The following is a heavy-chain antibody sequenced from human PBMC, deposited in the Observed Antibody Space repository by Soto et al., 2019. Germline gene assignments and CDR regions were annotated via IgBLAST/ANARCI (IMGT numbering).Heavy chain of an antibody. CDR3: TTNFVFDTPYGMAV. Sequence: PGGSLRLSCAASGFTVSNAWMNWVRQAPGKGLEWVGRIKSKTDGGTIDYAAPVKGRFTISRDDSKNTLYLQMNSLKTEDTAVYYCTTNFVFDTPYGMAVWGQGTTVTVSS. D-gene: IGHD3-9*01. J-gene: IGHJ6*02. CDR2: IKSKTDGGTI. V-gene: IGHV3-15*07. CDR1: GFTVSNAW.